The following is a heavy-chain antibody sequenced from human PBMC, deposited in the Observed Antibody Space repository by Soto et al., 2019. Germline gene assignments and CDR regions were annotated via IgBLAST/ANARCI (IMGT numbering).Heavy chain of an antibody. D-gene: IGHD6-6*01. CDR2: MSAYNGDT. CDR3: ARVRQLVGYLYYNKNV. CDR1: GYTFTNYG. Sequence: QVQLLQSGAEVKKPGASVKVSCKASGYTFTNYGITWVRQAPGHGLEWMGWMSAYNGDTHYTQRLQGRVTMTTDTSTSTNYMELHGLRYDDTAVYYCARVRQLVGYLYYNKNVWCKGTPVTDAS. V-gene: IGHV1-18*01. J-gene: IGHJ6*03.